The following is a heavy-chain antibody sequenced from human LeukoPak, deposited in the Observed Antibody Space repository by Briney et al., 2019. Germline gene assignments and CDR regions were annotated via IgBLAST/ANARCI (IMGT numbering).Heavy chain of an antibody. J-gene: IGHJ4*02. CDR1: GFTFRNYG. V-gene: IGHV3-30*02. Sequence: GGSLRLSCAASGFTFRNYGFHWVRQAPGKGLEWVAFIRYDGYLKYYADSVKGRFTISRDNSKNTVYLQVSSLRAEDSAVYYCTPYCTDGVCRDIDYWGQGTLVTVSS. CDR3: TPYCTDGVCRDIDY. D-gene: IGHD2-8*01. CDR2: IRYDGYLK.